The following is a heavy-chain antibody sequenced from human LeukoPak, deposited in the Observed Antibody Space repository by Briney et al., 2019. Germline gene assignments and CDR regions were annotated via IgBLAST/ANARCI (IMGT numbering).Heavy chain of an antibody. CDR3: ARDHYGSGSYLNWFDP. V-gene: IGHV4-38-2*02. D-gene: IGHD3-10*01. CDR2: VYHSGST. J-gene: IGHJ5*02. CDR1: CFSLISGFY. Sequence: SGNPSPTLPVSCFSLISGFYWGWVRQPPRKGGGWVGGVYHSGSTYYNPSLKSRVTISVDTSKNQFSLKLSSVTAADTAVYYCARDHYGSGSYLNWFDPWGQGTLVTVSS.